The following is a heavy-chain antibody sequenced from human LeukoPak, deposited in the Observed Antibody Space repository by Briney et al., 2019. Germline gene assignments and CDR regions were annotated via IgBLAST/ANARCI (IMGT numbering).Heavy chain of an antibody. Sequence: PSETLSLNCTVSGGSSSSYYWSWIRQPPGNGLEWIGYIYYSGSTNYNPSLKSRVTISVDTSKNQFSLKLSSVTAADTAVYYCARVRGSTTTYYGMDVWGQGTTVTVSS. CDR2: IYYSGST. V-gene: IGHV4-59*01. J-gene: IGHJ6*02. CDR3: ARVRGSTTTYYGMDV. CDR1: GGSSSSYY. D-gene: IGHD2-2*01.